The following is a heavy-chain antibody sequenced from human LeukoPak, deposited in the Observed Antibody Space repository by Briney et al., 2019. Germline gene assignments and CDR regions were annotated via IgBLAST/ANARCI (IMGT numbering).Heavy chain of an antibody. CDR2: IYTSGNT. V-gene: IGHV4-4*07. CDR1: GGSISSYY. CDR3: ARVGLSSSWDPFDY. Sequence: SETLSLTCTVAGGSISSYYWSWIRQPAGEGLEWIGQIYTSGNTNYNPALKSGVSMSVDTSKNQFSLRLVSVTAADTAVYYCARVGLSSSWDPFDYWGQGTLVTVS. D-gene: IGHD6-13*01. J-gene: IGHJ4*02.